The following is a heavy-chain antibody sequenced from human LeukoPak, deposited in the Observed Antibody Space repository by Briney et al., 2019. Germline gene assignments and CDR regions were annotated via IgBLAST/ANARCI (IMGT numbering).Heavy chain of an antibody. CDR2: ISDSGSST. J-gene: IGHJ3*02. Sequence: GGSLRLSCAASGFTFSSYGMSWVRQAPGKGLAWVSAISDSGSSTYYADSVKGRFTISRDTSKNTLYLQMNSLRAEDTAVYFCAKADPANAFDIWGQGTMVTVSS. V-gene: IGHV3-23*01. CDR1: GFTFSSYG. CDR3: AKADPANAFDI.